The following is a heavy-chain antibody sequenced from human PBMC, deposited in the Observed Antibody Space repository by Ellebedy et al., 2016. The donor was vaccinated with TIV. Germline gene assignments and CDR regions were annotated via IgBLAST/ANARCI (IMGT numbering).Heavy chain of an antibody. CDR2: ISSSSSYT. V-gene: IGHV3-11*06. D-gene: IGHD4-17*01. CDR1: GFTFSDYY. CDR3: ARVGYGDYGNEQNTFDY. J-gene: IGHJ4*02. Sequence: GESLKISCEASGFTFSDYYMSWIRQAPGKGLEWVSYISSSSSYTNYADSVKGRFTISRDNAKNSLYLQLNSLRAEDTAVYYCARVGYGDYGNEQNTFDYWGQGTLVTVSS.